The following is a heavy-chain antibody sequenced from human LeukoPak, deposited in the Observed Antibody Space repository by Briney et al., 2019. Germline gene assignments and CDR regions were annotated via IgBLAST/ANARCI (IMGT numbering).Heavy chain of an antibody. D-gene: IGHD2-2*01. CDR2: IYSGGST. CDR1: GFTVSGNY. CDR3: ARQGYCISTTCYGSNWFDP. J-gene: IGHJ5*02. V-gene: IGHV3-53*01. Sequence: GRSLRLSCAASGFTVSGNYMSWVRQAPGKGLEWVSLIYSGGSTYYADSVKGRFTISRDNSKNTLYLQMNSLRAEDTAVYYCARQGYCISTTCYGSNWFDPWGQGTLVTVSS.